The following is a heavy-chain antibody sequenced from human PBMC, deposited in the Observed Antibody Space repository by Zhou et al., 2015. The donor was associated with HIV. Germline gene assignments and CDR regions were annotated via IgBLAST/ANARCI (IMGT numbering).Heavy chain of an antibody. CDR2: IIPIFGTA. J-gene: IGHJ6*03. D-gene: IGHD1-20*01. Sequence: QVQLVQSGAEVKKPGSSVKVSCKASGGTFSSYAISWVRQAPGQGLEWMGGIIPIFGTANYAQKFQGRVTITADESTSTAYMELSSLRSEDTAVYYCARGNWNPNWLTLKDYYYMDVWGKGTTVTVSS. CDR3: ARGNWNPNWLTLKDYYYMDV. V-gene: IGHV1-69*01. CDR1: GGTFSSYA.